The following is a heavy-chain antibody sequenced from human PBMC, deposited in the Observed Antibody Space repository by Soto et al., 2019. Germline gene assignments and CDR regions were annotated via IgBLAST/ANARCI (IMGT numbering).Heavy chain of an antibody. CDR2: ISAYNGNT. J-gene: IGHJ4*02. CDR1: GYTFSSYG. Sequence: GASVKVSCKASGYTFSSYGINWVRQAPGQGLEWMGWISAYNGNTNYAQKLQGRVTMTTDTSTSTVYMELRSLRSDDTAVYYCARDAESGSYSGYWGQRTLVTVSS. D-gene: IGHD1-26*01. CDR3: ARDAESGSYSGY. V-gene: IGHV1-18*01.